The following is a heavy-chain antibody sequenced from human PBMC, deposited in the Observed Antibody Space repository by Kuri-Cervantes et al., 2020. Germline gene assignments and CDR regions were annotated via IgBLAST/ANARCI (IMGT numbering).Heavy chain of an antibody. D-gene: IGHD4-17*01. CDR3: ARVPYGDYGALFY. CDR1: GYTFTSYD. V-gene: IGHV1-8*01. CDR2: MNPNSGNT. J-gene: IGHJ4*02. Sequence: ASVKVSCKASGYTFTSYDINWVRQATGQGLEWMGWMNPNSGNTGYAQKFQGRVTMARNTSISTAYMELSSLRSEDTAVYYCARVPYGDYGALFYWGQGTLVTVSS.